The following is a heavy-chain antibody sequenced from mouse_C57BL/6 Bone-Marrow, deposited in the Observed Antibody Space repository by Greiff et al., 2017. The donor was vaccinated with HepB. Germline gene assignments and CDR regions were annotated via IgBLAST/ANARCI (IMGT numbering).Heavy chain of an antibody. CDR1: GFTFSSYG. J-gene: IGHJ4*01. V-gene: IGHV5-6*01. CDR3: ARKGYDYDRYYAMDY. D-gene: IGHD2-4*01. Sequence: EVQVVESGGDLVKPGGSLKLSCAASGFTFSSYGMSWVRQTPDKRLEWVATISSGGSYTYYPDSVKGRFTISRDNAKNTLYLQMSSLKSEDTAMYYCARKGYDYDRYYAMDYWGQGTSVTVSS. CDR2: ISSGGSYT.